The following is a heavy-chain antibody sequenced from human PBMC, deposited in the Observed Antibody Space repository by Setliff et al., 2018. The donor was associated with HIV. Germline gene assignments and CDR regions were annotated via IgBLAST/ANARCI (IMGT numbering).Heavy chain of an antibody. Sequence: SETLSLTCSVSGASISSHYWNWIRQPPGKGLEWTGYIYYSGSTNYHPSLKSRVTISVDTSKKQFSLKLSSVTAADTAVYYCARGGPLESSYYPRPNWFDPWGQGTLVTVSS. CDR2: IYYSGST. J-gene: IGHJ5*02. V-gene: IGHV4-59*11. CDR1: GASISSHY. D-gene: IGHD3-3*01. CDR3: ARGGPLESSYYPRPNWFDP.